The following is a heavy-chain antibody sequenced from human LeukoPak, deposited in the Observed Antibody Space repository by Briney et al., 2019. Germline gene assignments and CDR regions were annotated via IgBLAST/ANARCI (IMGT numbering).Heavy chain of an antibody. CDR1: GFSLSSSGVG. CDR3: AHVPDGDYDLPNVYFDY. D-gene: IGHD4-17*01. J-gene: IGHJ4*02. CDR2: IYWDDDK. Sequence: SGPTLVNPTQTLTLTCTFSGFSLSSSGVGVGWIRQPPGKALEWLALIYWDDDKRYSPSLKSRLTITKDTSKNQVVLTMTNMDPVDTATYYCAHVPDGDYDLPNVYFDYWGQGTLVTVSS. V-gene: IGHV2-5*02.